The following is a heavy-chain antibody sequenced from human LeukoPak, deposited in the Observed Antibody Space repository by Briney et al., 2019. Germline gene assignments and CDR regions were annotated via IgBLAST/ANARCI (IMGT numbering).Heavy chain of an antibody. J-gene: IGHJ4*02. V-gene: IGHV1-46*01. CDR1: GGTFSSYA. Sequence: GASVKVSCKASGGTFSSYAISWVRQAPGQGLEWMGIINPSGGSTSYAQKFQGRVTMTRDTSTSTVYMELSSLRSEDTAVYYCARVHAVGATRVFDYWGQGTLVTVSS. D-gene: IGHD1-26*01. CDR3: ARVHAVGATRVFDY. CDR2: INPSGGST.